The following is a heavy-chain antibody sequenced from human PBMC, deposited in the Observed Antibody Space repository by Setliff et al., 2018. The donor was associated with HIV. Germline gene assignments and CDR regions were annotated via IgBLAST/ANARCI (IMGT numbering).Heavy chain of an antibody. Sequence: GGSLRLSCAASGVTFSSYAMSWVRQAPGKGLEWVSAVSGGGGSTNYANSVKGRFTIFRDNSKNMLYLQMSGLRAEDTATYYCAKDSNPGHMIVVAYDAFDIWGQGTMVTVSS. J-gene: IGHJ3*02. CDR3: AKDSNPGHMIVVAYDAFDI. CDR2: VSGGGGST. D-gene: IGHD3-22*01. CDR1: GVTFSSYA. V-gene: IGHV3-23*01.